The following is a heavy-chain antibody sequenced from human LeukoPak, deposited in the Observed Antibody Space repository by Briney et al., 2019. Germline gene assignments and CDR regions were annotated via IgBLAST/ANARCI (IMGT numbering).Heavy chain of an antibody. CDR3: ARNCSGGSCFDY. V-gene: IGHV4-59*01. Sequence: PSETLSLTCTVSGGSISSYYWSWIRQPPGKGLEWIGYIYYSGSTNYNPSLKSRVTISVDTSKNQFSLKLSSVTAADTAVYYCARNCSGGSCFDYWGQGTLVTVSS. CDR2: IYYSGST. CDR1: GGSISSYY. J-gene: IGHJ4*02. D-gene: IGHD2-15*01.